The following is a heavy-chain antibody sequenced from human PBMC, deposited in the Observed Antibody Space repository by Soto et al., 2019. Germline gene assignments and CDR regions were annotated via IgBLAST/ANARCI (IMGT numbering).Heavy chain of an antibody. J-gene: IGHJ4*02. V-gene: IGHV3-23*01. CDR3: ETPYSNYDY. Sequence: GGSLRLSCAASGFTFSSYAMSWVRQAPGKGLEWVSAISGSGGITYYADSVKGRSSISRDNSKNTLYLQMNSLRAEDPAVYYCETPYSNYDYWGQGTLVTVSS. CDR1: GFTFSSYA. D-gene: IGHD4-4*01. CDR2: ISGSGGIT.